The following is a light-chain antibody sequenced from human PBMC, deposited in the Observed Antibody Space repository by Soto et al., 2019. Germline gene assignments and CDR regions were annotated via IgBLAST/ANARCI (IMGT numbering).Light chain of an antibody. CDR3: MQATQFPLT. V-gene: IGKV2-24*01. CDR2: RIS. CDR1: QGLVHSDGNTY. Sequence: DIVMTQTPLSSPVTLGQPASISCRSSQGLVHSDGNTYLTWLQQRPGQPPRLLIYRISSRFSGVPDRFSGSGAGTDFTLKISRVEAEDVGVYYCMQATQFPLTFGGGTKV. J-gene: IGKJ4*01.